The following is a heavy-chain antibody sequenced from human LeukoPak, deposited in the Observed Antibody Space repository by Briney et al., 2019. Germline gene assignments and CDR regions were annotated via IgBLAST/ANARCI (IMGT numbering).Heavy chain of an antibody. CDR2: IYYSGST. D-gene: IGHD5-24*01. Sequence: SETLSLTCTVSGGSISSYYWSWIRQPPGKGLEWIGYIYYSGSTNYNPSLKSRVTISVDTSKNQFSLKLSSVTAADTAVCYCARLSRDGYNRHYYYYGMDVWGQGTTVTVSS. J-gene: IGHJ6*02. CDR3: ARLSRDGYNRHYYYYGMDV. V-gene: IGHV4-59*01. CDR1: GGSISSYY.